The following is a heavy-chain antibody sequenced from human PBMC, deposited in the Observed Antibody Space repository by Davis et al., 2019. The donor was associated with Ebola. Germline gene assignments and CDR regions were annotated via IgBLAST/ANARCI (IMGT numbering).Heavy chain of an antibody. CDR2: IYPGDSDT. V-gene: IGHV5-51*01. Sequence: GESLKISCQGSRYSFTDYWIAWVRQPPGKGLEWMGIIYPGDSDTRYSPSFQGQVTISVDKSISTVYLHWSSLKASDTAMYYCSGFGLEWGQGTLVTVSS. CDR3: SGFGLE. J-gene: IGHJ4*02. D-gene: IGHD3/OR15-3a*01. CDR1: RYSFTDYW.